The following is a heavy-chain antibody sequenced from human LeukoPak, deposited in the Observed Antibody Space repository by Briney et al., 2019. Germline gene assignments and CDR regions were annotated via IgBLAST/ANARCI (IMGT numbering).Heavy chain of an antibody. J-gene: IGHJ4*02. CDR1: GYTFTGYY. D-gene: IGHD6-19*01. CDR2: INPNTGGT. V-gene: IGHV1-2*02. Sequence: ASVKVSCKASGYTFTGYYIHWVRQAPGQGLEYMGWINPNTGGTHYAQNFQGRVTMTRDTSISTAYMALSGLRSDDTAVYYCAKVIEGAVAFDYWGQGTLVTVSS. CDR3: AKVIEGAVAFDY.